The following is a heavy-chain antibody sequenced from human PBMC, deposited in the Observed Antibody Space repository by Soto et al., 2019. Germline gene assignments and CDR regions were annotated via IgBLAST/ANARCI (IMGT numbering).Heavy chain of an antibody. J-gene: IGHJ4*02. CDR3: ARDWSYALNY. D-gene: IGHD3-16*01. Sequence: GFLRLSCAASGFTFSSSWMHWVRQAPGKGLVWVSHINSDGTDTNYADSVKGRFTISRDNAKNTVYLQMNSLRAEDTAVYYCARDWSYALNYWGQGSLVTVSS. CDR2: INSDGTDT. V-gene: IGHV3-74*01. CDR1: GFTFSSSW.